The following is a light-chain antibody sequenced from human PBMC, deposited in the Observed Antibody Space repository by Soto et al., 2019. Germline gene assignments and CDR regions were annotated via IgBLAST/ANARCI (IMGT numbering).Light chain of an antibody. CDR1: QSISSW. CDR3: QKYNSQLT. J-gene: IGKJ1*01. Sequence: DILMTQSPSTLSASVGDRVTITCRASQSISSWLAWYQQKPGRAPKLLIYKASSLESGVPSRFSGSGSGTEFTLTIIRLQPDDVATYYCQKYNSQLTFGQGTQVEFK. V-gene: IGKV1-5*03. CDR2: KAS.